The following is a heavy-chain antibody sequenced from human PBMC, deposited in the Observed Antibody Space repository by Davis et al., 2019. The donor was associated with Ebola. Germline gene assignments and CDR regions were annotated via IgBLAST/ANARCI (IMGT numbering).Heavy chain of an antibody. J-gene: IGHJ4*02. CDR2: IYHSGST. CDR3: ARGRYGYGYFDY. Sequence: SETLSLTCAVSDYSISSGYYWGCIRQPPGKGLGWIGTIYHSGSTYYNPSLESRVTISLDTSKNQFSLKLSGVTAADTAVYYCARGRYGYGYFDYWGQGTLVTVSP. D-gene: IGHD5-18*01. V-gene: IGHV4-38-2*01. CDR1: DYSISSGYY.